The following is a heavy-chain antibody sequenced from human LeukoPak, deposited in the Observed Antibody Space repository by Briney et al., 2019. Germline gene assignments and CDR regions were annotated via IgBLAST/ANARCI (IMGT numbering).Heavy chain of an antibody. V-gene: IGHV4-59*01. CDR3: ARDRYYYDSSGYYASRYYYYYMDV. CDR2: IYYSGST. CDR1: GGSISSYY. Sequence: PSETLSLTCTVSGGSISSYYWSWIRQPPGKGLEWIGYIYYSGSTNYNPSLKSRVTISVDTSKNQFSLKLSSVTAADTAVYYCARDRYYYDSSGYYASRYYYYYMDVWGQGTTVTVSS. D-gene: IGHD3-22*01. J-gene: IGHJ6*03.